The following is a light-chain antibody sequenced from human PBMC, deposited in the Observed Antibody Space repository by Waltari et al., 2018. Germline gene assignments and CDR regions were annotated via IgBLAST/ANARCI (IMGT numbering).Light chain of an antibody. CDR3: QSYDSRLTAWV. CDR2: RNP. J-gene: IGLJ3*02. CDR1: SSNIGAGYD. V-gene: IGLV1-40*01. Sequence: QSLLTQPPSLSGAPGQRVTISCTGDSSNIGAGYDVNWYQQFPGTAPRLLMSRNPVRPAGVPERFSGSKSGTSASLAITGLQAEDEAAYYCQSYDSRLTAWVFGGGTKVTVL.